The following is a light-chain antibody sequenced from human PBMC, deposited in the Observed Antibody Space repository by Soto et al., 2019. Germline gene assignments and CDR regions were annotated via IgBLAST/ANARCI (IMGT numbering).Light chain of an antibody. CDR1: SSDVGGNRY. V-gene: IGLV2-14*01. CDR3: ASSTRDSLYV. Sequence: QSVRTQPASVSGAPGQSITISCTGTSSDVGGNRYVSWYQQYPGKVPKLLINKVTNRPSGVSYRFSGSKSGNTASLTISARLAEDEADYFCASSTRDSLYVFGTGTKVTVL. J-gene: IGLJ1*01. CDR2: KVT.